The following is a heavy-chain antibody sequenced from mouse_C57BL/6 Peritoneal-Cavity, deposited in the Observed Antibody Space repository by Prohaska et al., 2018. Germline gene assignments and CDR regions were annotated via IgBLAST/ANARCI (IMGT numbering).Heavy chain of an antibody. V-gene: IGHV5-16*01. CDR1: GFTFSDYY. J-gene: IGHJ2*01. CDR2: INYDGSST. Sequence: NLVESEGGLVQPGSSMKLSCTASGFTFSDYYMAWVRQVPEKGLEWVANINYDGSSTYYLDSLKSRFIISRDNAKNILYLQMSSLKSEDKATYYCARGYYGSSYDYWGQGTTLTVSS. CDR3: ARGYYGSSYDY. D-gene: IGHD1-1*01.